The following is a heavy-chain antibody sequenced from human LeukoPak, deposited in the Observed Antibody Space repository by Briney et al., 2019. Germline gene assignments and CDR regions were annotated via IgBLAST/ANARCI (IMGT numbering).Heavy chain of an antibody. V-gene: IGHV4-59*01. J-gene: IGHJ4*02. CDR3: AGRAARFFDY. CDR1: GDSLNSYY. Sequence: SETLSLTCTVSGDSLNSYYWSWIRQPPGEGLQWIGYIFYSGSSNYNDSLRSRVAISVDTSKSQFSLKLTSVTAADTAVYYCAGRAARFFDYWGQGILVTVSS. CDR2: IFYSGSS. D-gene: IGHD6-25*01.